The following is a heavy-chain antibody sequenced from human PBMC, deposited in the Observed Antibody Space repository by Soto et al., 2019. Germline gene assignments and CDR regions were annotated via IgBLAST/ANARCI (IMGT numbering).Heavy chain of an antibody. V-gene: IGHV5-51*01. CDR2: IYPGDSDT. D-gene: IGHD1-26*01. CDR3: ARWGSYWPGRRDTWFDP. J-gene: IGHJ5*02. CDR1: GYSFTTCW. Sequence: PGESLKISCKGSGYSFTTCWIGWVRQMPGKGLEWMGIIYPGDSDTRYSPSFQGQVTISADKPISTAYLQWSSLKASDTAMYYCARWGSYWPGRRDTWFDPWGQGTPVTVSS.